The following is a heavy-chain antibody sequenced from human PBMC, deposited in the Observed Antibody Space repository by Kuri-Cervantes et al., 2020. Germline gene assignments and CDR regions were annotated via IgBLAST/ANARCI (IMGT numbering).Heavy chain of an antibody. D-gene: IGHD4/OR15-4a*01. CDR2: IWYDGSNK. CDR3: AKDQVLHWFDP. Sequence: GGSLRLSCAASGFTFSSHGMHWVRQAPGKGLEWVAVIWYDGSNKYYADSVKGRFTISRDNSKNTMYLQMNSLGADDTAVYYCAKDQVLHWFDPWGQGTLVTVSS. J-gene: IGHJ5*02. V-gene: IGHV3-33*06. CDR1: GFTFSSHG.